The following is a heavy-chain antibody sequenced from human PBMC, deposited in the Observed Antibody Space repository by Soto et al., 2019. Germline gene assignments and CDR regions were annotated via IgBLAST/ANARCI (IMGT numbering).Heavy chain of an antibody. CDR1: GFSFSDYW. J-gene: IGHJ4*02. CDR3: SRGGGFSGNYL. CDR2: IDTDGSTT. D-gene: IGHD1-26*01. V-gene: IGHV3-74*01. Sequence: EVQLVESGGGLVQPGGSLRLSCAASGFSFSDYWMHWVRQAPGKGLVWVSCIDTDGSTTTYADSVKGRFTIFRDHVKNTLYLQMDSLRAEDTALYYFSRGGGFSGNYLGGQGTLVTVSS.